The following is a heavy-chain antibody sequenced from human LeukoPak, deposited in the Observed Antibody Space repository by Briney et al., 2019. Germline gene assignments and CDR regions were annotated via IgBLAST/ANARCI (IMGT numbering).Heavy chain of an antibody. CDR1: GFTVSSNY. D-gene: IGHD2-15*01. Sequence: GGSLRLSCAASGFTVSSNYMSWVRQAPGKGLEWVSVIYSGGSTYYADSVKGRFTISRDNSKNTLYLQMNSLRAEGTAVYYCARFMVVAASHAFDIWGQGTMVTVSS. CDR3: ARFMVVAASHAFDI. V-gene: IGHV3-66*02. CDR2: IYSGGST. J-gene: IGHJ3*02.